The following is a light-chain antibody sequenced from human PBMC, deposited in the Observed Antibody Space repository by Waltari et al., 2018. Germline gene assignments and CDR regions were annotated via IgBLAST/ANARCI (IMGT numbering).Light chain of an antibody. Sequence: WYQQKHGQAPRTLVNSTSNKPSGSPDRFSGSILGGKAALTLSGAQAEDEADYYCMLHTGGGNGIFGGGTKLTVL. CDR3: MLHTGGGNGI. CDR2: STS. V-gene: IGLV7-46*01. J-gene: IGLJ2*01.